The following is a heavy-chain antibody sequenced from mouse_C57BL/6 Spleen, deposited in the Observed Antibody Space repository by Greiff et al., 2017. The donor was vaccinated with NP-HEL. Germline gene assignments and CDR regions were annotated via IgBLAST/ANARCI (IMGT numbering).Heavy chain of an antibody. CDR1: GYTFTSYW. Sequence: QVQLQQPGAELVRPGSSVKLSCKASGYTFTSYWMDWVKQRPGQGLEWIGNIYPSDSETHYNQKFKDKATLTVDKSSSTAYMELRSLTSEDTAVYYCARDTTVVAPYAMDYWGQGTSVTVSS. D-gene: IGHD1-1*01. CDR2: IYPSDSET. CDR3: ARDTTVVAPYAMDY. J-gene: IGHJ4*01. V-gene: IGHV1-61*01.